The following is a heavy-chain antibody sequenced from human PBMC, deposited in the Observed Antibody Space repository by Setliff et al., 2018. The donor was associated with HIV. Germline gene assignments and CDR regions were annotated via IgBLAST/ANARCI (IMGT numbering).Heavy chain of an antibody. V-gene: IGHV4-61*01. D-gene: IGHD2-2*01. CDR3: ARVVPAARNWFDP. J-gene: IGHJ5*02. CDR2: IYYSGST. Sequence: PSETLSLTCTVSGGSISSGTYYWSWIRQPPGKGLEWIGYIYYSGSTNYNPSLKSRVTISVDTSKNQFSLKLSSVTAADTAVYYCARVVPAARNWFDPWGQGTLVTVSS. CDR1: GGSISSGTYY.